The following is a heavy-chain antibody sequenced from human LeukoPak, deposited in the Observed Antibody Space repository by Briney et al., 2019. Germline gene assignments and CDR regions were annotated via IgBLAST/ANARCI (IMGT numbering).Heavy chain of an antibody. V-gene: IGHV4-4*07. CDR1: GGSISGYY. CDR3: AREFRYFGSGSSF. D-gene: IGHD3-10*01. CDR2: IYTSGST. J-gene: IGHJ4*02. Sequence: PSETLSLTCTVSGGSISGYYWSWIRQPAGKGLEWIGRIYTSGSTNYNPSLKSRVTISVDTSKNQFSLRLSSVTAADTAVYFCAREFRYFGSGSSFWGQGTPVTVSS.